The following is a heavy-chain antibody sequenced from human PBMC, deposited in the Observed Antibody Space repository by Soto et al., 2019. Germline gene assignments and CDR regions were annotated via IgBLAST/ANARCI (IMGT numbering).Heavy chain of an antibody. CDR1: GFTFSSYG. CDR2: IWYDGSNK. J-gene: IGHJ6*02. CDR3: ARQHRATHLYYHRDYYYYYGMDV. V-gene: IGHV3-33*01. D-gene: IGHD1-26*01. Sequence: GGSLRLSCAASGFTFSSYGMHWVRQAPGKGLEWVAVIWYDGSNKYYADSVKGRFTISRDNSKNTLYLQMNSLRAEDTAVYYCARQHRATHLYYHRDYYYYYGMDVWGQGTTVTVSS.